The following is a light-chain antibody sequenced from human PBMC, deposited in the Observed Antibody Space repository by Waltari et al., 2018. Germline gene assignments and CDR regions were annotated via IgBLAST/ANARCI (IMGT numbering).Light chain of an antibody. CDR1: RFVSSNY. CDR2: SAS. J-gene: IGKJ4*01. CDR3: HQYGSSPLT. Sequence: EIVLTQSPGTLSLSPGERATLSCRASRFVSSNYLTWYQLKPGQPPRLLIHSASSRASDIPDRFSGSGSGTDFTLSIGGLEPEDSAVYYCHQYGSSPLTFGGGTRVEI. V-gene: IGKV3-20*01.